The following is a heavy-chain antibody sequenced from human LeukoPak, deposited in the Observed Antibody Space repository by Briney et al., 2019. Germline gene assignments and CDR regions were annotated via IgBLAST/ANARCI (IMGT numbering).Heavy chain of an antibody. CDR3: ARATLTGPRALNAFDI. D-gene: IGHD3-9*01. Sequence: GASVKVSCKASGGTFSSYAISWVRQAPGQGLEWMGGIIPIFGTANYAQKFQGRVTITADESTSTAYMELSSLRSEDTAVYYCARATLTGPRALNAFDIWGQGTMVTVSS. CDR1: GGTFSSYA. V-gene: IGHV1-69*01. CDR2: IIPIFGTA. J-gene: IGHJ3*02.